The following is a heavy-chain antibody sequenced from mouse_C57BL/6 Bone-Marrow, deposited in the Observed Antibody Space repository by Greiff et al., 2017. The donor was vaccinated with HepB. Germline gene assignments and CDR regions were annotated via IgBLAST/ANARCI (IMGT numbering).Heavy chain of an antibody. J-gene: IGHJ2*01. CDR1: GYTFTSYW. V-gene: IGHV1-69*01. D-gene: IGHD2-2*01. Sequence: QVQLQQPGAELVMPGASVKLSCKASGYTFTSYWMHWVKQRPGQGLEWIREIDPSDSYTNYNQKFKGKSTLTVDKSSSTAYMQLSSLTSEDSAVYYCARGGLRRRNYFDYWGQGTTLTVSS. CDR3: ARGGLRRRNYFDY. CDR2: IDPSDSYT.